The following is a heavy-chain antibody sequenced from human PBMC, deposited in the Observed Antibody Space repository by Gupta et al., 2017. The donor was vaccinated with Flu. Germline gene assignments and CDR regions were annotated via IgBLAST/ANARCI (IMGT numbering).Heavy chain of an antibody. CDR3: ARGTTIFGVVIPFDY. CDR1: GYTFTGYY. V-gene: IGHV1-2*04. Sequence: QVQLVQSGAEVKKPGASVKVSCKASGYTFTGYYMHWVRQAPGQGLEWMGWINPNSGGTNYAQKFQGWVTMTRDTSISTAYMELSRLRSDDTAVYYCARGTTIFGVVIPFDYWGQGTLVTVSS. J-gene: IGHJ4*02. CDR2: INPNSGGT. D-gene: IGHD3-3*01.